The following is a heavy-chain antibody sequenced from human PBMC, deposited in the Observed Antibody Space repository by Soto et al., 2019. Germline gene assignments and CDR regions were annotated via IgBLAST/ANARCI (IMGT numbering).Heavy chain of an antibody. Sequence: QVQLVQSGAEVKKPGASVKVSCKASGYTFTSYAMHWVRQAPGQRLEWMGWINAGNGNTKYSQKFQGRVTITRDTSASTAYMELSSLRSEDTAVYYCARWGVGYYGSGSYYKSYYYGMDVWGQGTTVTVSS. CDR1: GYTFTSYA. CDR3: ARWGVGYYGSGSYYKSYYYGMDV. CDR2: INAGNGNT. J-gene: IGHJ6*02. V-gene: IGHV1-3*01. D-gene: IGHD3-10*01.